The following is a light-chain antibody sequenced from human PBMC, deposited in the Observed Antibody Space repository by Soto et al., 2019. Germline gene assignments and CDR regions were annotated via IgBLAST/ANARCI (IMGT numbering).Light chain of an antibody. CDR1: QSVNSNF. J-gene: IGKJ1*01. Sequence: EMVLTQSPGTLSLSPGERATLSCRASQSVNSNFLAWFHQKPGQAPRLLIYATSSRATNIPDRFSGSGSGTDYTLTSSKLYPEVYAVYYCQQYDRSPWTFGQETKVEIK. CDR3: QQYDRSPWT. CDR2: ATS. V-gene: IGKV3-20*01.